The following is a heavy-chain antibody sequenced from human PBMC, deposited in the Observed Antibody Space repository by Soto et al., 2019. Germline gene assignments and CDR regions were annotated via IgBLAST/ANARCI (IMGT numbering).Heavy chain of an antibody. Sequence: PGESLKISCKGSSYTFTTYWIAWGRQMPGKGLEWMGIIYPGDSATRYSPSFQGQVTISADNSISTAYLQWSSLKASDTAMYYCARLGQLVYYFYGLDVWGQGTTVTVSS. CDR2: IYPGDSAT. J-gene: IGHJ6*02. CDR3: ARLGQLVYYFYGLDV. D-gene: IGHD6-6*01. CDR1: SYTFTTYW. V-gene: IGHV5-51*01.